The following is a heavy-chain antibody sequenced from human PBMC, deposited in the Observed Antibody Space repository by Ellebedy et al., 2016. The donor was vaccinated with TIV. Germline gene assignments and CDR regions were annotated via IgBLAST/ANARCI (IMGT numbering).Heavy chain of an antibody. D-gene: IGHD3-22*01. Sequence: GESLKISCTASGFTFGDYAMNWFRQAPGKGLEWVGFITSKSYGGPAAYAASVKGRFTISRDDSKSVADLQMESLKTEAPAVYFCSRLPRDKSDNYPLDYWGQGALVSVSS. CDR2: ITSKSYGGPA. CDR1: GFTFGDYA. CDR3: SRLPRDKSDNYPLDY. V-gene: IGHV3-49*03. J-gene: IGHJ4*02.